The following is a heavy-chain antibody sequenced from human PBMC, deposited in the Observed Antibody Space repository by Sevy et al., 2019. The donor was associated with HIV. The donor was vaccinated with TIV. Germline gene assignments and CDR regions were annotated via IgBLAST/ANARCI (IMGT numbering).Heavy chain of an antibody. V-gene: IGHV4-34*01. CDR1: GGSFSGYY. Sequence: SETLSLTCAVYGGSFSGYYWSWIRQPPGKGLEWIGEINHSGSTNYNPSLKSRVTISVDTSKNQFSLKLSSVTAADTAGYYCARGRMMGYCSSTSCYIPYYYYGMDVWGQGTTVTVSS. CDR3: ARGRMMGYCSSTSCYIPYYYYGMDV. CDR2: INHSGST. D-gene: IGHD2-2*02. J-gene: IGHJ6*02.